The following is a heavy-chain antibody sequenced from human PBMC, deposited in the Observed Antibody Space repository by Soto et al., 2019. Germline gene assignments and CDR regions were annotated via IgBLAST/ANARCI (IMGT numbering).Heavy chain of an antibody. CDR2: IYWDDDK. J-gene: IGHJ4*02. V-gene: IGHV2-5*02. Sequence: QITLKESGPTLVKPTQTLTLTCTVSGFSLNTYGVGVGWIRQPPGKALEWLALIYWDDDKRYSPSLKSRLTITKFASNNQVVLTMTNMDAVDTVKYYCARGLGPWGAYYFEYWAREPGAPSPQ. CDR1: GFSLNTYGVG. CDR3: ARGLGPWGAYYFEY. D-gene: IGHD3-16*01.